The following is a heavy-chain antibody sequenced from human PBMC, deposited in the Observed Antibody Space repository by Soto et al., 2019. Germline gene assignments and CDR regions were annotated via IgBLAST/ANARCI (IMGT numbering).Heavy chain of an antibody. Sequence: QLQLQESGPGLVKPSETLSLTCTVSGGSISSSSYYWGWIRQPPGKGLDWIGSIYYSGSTYYNPSLKSRDTISVDPSKNQFSLKLSSVTAEDTAVYYCASHRGTISHTDYWGQGTLVTVSP. CDR2: IYYSGST. V-gene: IGHV4-39*01. J-gene: IGHJ4*02. D-gene: IGHD3-9*01. CDR1: GGSISSSSYY. CDR3: ASHRGTISHTDY.